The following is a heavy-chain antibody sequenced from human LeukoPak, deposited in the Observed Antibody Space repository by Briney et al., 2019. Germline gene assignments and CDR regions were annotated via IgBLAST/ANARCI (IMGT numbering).Heavy chain of an antibody. V-gene: IGHV3-30*18. D-gene: IGHD2-15*01. J-gene: IGHJ4*02. CDR3: AKDHCRGNTCYYLPDY. CDR1: GFTFSSTG. Sequence: GGSLRLSCAASGFTFSSTGMHWVRQAPGKGLEWVALISYDGSKKYYADSVKGRFTISRDTSKNTLYLQMNSLRAEDTAMYYCAKDHCRGNTCYYLPDYWGQGTLVTVSS. CDR2: ISYDGSKK.